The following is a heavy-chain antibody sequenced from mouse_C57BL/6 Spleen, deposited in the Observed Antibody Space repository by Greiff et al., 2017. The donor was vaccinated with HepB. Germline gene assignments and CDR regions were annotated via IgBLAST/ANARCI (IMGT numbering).Heavy chain of an antibody. D-gene: IGHD2-5*01. CDR2: ISYDGSN. CDR3: ARAYYSNVFAY. V-gene: IGHV3-6*01. Sequence: EVQLQESGPGLVKPSQSLSLTCSVTGYSITSGYYWNWIRQFPGNKLEWMGYISYDGSNNYNPSLKNRISITRDTSKNQFFLKLNSVTTEDTATYYCARAYYSNVFAYWGQGTLVTVSA. CDR1: GYSITSGYY. J-gene: IGHJ3*01.